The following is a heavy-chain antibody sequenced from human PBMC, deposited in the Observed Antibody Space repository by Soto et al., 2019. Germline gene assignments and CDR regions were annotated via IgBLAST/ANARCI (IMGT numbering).Heavy chain of an antibody. Sequence: QVRLVESGGGVVQTGRSLRLSCAVSGFTFRNYAMHWVRQAPGKGLEWMAFISFDGISKYYADSVQGRFTISRDNSKNTVYLQMDNLRPEDTAVYFCTRDVFSCGDSCYDDSWGQGTLVTVSS. D-gene: IGHD2-21*02. CDR3: TRDVFSCGDSCYDDS. V-gene: IGHV3-30-3*01. CDR2: ISFDGISK. CDR1: GFTFRNYA. J-gene: IGHJ4*02.